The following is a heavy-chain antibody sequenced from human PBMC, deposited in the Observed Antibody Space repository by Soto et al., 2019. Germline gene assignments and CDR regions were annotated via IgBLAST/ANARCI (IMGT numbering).Heavy chain of an antibody. V-gene: IGHV1-8*01. CDR3: ASTLYGDYEIYYYYYMDV. CDR2: MNPNSGNT. CDR1: GYTFTSYD. J-gene: IGHJ6*03. Sequence: ASVKVSCKASGYTFTSYDINWVRQATGQGLEWMGWMNPNSGNTGYAQKFQGRVTMTRNTSISTAYMEVSSLRSEDTAVYYCASTLYGDYEIYYYYYMDVWGKGTTVTVSS. D-gene: IGHD4-17*01.